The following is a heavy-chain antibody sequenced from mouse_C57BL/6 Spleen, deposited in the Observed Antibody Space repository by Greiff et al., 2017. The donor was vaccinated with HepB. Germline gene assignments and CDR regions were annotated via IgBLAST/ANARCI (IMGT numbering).Heavy chain of an antibody. CDR2: ISSGGDYT. Sequence: EVQLLESGDGLVKPGGSLKLSCAASGFTFSSYAMSWVRQTPEKSLEWVAYISSGGDYTYYAHTVKGRFTISRDNARDTLYLQMSRLKSEDTATYYCARDGYYGSSWYFDVWGTGTTVTVSS. J-gene: IGHJ1*03. CDR3: ARDGYYGSSWYFDV. V-gene: IGHV5S21*01. CDR1: GFTFSSYA. D-gene: IGHD1-1*01.